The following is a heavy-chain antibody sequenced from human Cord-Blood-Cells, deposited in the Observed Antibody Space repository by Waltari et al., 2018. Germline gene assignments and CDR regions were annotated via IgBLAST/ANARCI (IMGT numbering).Heavy chain of an antibody. CDR1: GFTVISHY. D-gene: IGHD6-13*01. CDR3: ARDSKRIAAAGTDAFDI. V-gene: IGHV3-53*04. J-gene: IGHJ3*02. CDR2: IYSGGST. Sequence: EVQMVESGGGLVQPGGSLSLPCAASGFTVISHYTSWVRQAPGKGLEWVSVIYSGGSTYDADSVKGRFTISRHNSKNTLYLQMNRLRAEDTAVYYCARDSKRIAAAGTDAFDIWGQGTMVTVSS.